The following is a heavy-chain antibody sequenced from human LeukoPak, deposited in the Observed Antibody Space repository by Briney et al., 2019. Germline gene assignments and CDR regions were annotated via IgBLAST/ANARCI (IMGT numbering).Heavy chain of an antibody. CDR1: GDSITGFF. CDR3: ARVATPDVSSPLDF. CDR2: ICSRGGA. D-gene: IGHD6-19*01. J-gene: IGHJ4*02. V-gene: IGHV4-59*10. Sequence: SEPLSLTCAVSGDSITGFFWTWFRQPAGERLHYLGRICSRGGANYDPSLQSRVAMSVDTSQNLFSLKLTSVTAADTAVYFCARVATPDVSSPLDFWGQGILVTVSS.